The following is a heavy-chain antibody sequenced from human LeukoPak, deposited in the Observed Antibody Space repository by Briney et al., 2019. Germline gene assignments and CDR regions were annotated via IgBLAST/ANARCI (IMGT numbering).Heavy chain of an antibody. J-gene: IGHJ3*02. CDR1: GFTFSSYA. V-gene: IGHV3-30-3*01. CDR3: ARDQICGGDCPGGAFDI. Sequence: GGSLRLSCAASGFTFSSYAMHWVRQAPGKGLEWVAVISYDGSNKYYADSVKGRFTVSRDNSKNTLYLQMNSLRAEDTAVYYCARDQICGGDCPGGAFDIWGQGTMATVSS. D-gene: IGHD2-21*02. CDR2: ISYDGSNK.